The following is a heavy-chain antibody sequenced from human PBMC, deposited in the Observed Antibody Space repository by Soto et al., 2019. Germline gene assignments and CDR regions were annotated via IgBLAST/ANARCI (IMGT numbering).Heavy chain of an antibody. V-gene: IGHV1-46*01. CDR2: INPSGGST. Sequence: QVQLVQSGAEVKKPGASVKVSCKASGYTFTSYYMHWVRQAPGQGLEWMGIINPSGGSTSYAQKFQVRVTMTRVTSAGTVYMELSSLRSEDTAVYYCPREYCSSGSCYSGESWVQGPLLTVSS. D-gene: IGHD2-15*01. J-gene: IGHJ4*02. CDR1: GYTFTSYY. CDR3: PREYCSSGSCYSGES.